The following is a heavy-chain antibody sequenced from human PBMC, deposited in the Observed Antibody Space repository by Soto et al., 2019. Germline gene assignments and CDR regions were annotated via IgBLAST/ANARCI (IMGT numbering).Heavy chain of an antibody. D-gene: IGHD3-3*01. V-gene: IGHV1-46*01. Sequence: ASVKVSCKASGYTFTSYYIHWVRLRQAPGQGLEWLGIINPSAGTTTYAQKFQGRVTMTRDTSTSTVYMELSSLRSEDTAVYYCAREGVYDFWSGYSSPSYWFDPWGQGTLVTVSS. CDR2: INPSAGTT. J-gene: IGHJ5*02. CDR1: GYTFTSYY. CDR3: AREGVYDFWSGYSSPSYWFDP.